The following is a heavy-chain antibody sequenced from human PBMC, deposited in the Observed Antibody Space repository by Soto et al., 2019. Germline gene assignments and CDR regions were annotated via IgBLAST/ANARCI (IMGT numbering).Heavy chain of an antibody. CDR1: GDSVSSNSAA. V-gene: IGHV6-1*01. CDR3: ARVGLYYGSGSYNDNWFDP. Sequence: SQTLSLTCAISGDSVSSNSAAWNWIRQSPSRGLEWLGRTYYRSKWYNDYAVSVKSRITINPDTSKNQFSLQLNSVTPEDTAVYYCARVGLYYGSGSYNDNWFDPWGQGTLVTVSS. D-gene: IGHD3-10*01. J-gene: IGHJ5*02. CDR2: TYYRSKWYN.